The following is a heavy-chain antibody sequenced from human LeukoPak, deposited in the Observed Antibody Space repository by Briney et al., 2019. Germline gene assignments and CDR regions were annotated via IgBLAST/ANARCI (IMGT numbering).Heavy chain of an antibody. Sequence: SETLSLTCAVSGGSISSGGYSWSWIRQPPGKGLEWIGYIYHSGSTYYNPSLKSRATISVDRSKNQFSLKLSSVTAADTAVYYCARTHDYGDFVGWFDPWGQGTLVTVSS. D-gene: IGHD4-17*01. V-gene: IGHV4-30-2*01. CDR1: GGSISSGGYS. CDR2: IYHSGST. CDR3: ARTHDYGDFVGWFDP. J-gene: IGHJ5*02.